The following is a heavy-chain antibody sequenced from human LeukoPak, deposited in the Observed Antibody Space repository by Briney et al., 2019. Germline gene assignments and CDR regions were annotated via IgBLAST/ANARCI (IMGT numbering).Heavy chain of an antibody. V-gene: IGHV3-23*01. CDR1: GFTFSNYA. Sequence: PGGSLRLSCAASGFTFSNYAVGRVRQAAGKGLDWVSAISGGGYNTYYADSVRGRFTISRDNSRNTLYLQMNSLRAEDTAVYYCARSSIVVVTPGAFDIWGQGTMVTVSS. CDR3: ARSSIVVVTPGAFDI. D-gene: IGHD2-21*02. CDR2: ISGGGYNT. J-gene: IGHJ3*02.